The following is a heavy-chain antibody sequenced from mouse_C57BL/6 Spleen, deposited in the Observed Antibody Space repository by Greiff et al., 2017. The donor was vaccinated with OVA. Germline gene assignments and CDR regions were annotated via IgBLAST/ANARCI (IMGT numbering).Heavy chain of an antibody. J-gene: IGHJ1*03. Sequence: VQLKESGAELVRPGASVKLSCTASGFNIKDYYMHWVKQRPEQGLEWIGRIDPEDGDTEYAPKFQGKATMTADTSSNTAYLQLSSLTSEDTAVYYCTTSYGSLHWYFDVWGTGTTVTVSS. D-gene: IGHD1-1*01. CDR1: GFNIKDYY. V-gene: IGHV14-1*01. CDR3: TTSYGSLHWYFDV. CDR2: IDPEDGDT.